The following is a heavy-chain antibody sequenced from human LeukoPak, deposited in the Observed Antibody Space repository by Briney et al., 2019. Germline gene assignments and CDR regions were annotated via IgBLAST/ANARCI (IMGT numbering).Heavy chain of an antibody. V-gene: IGHV5-51*01. CDR3: ARRDLSYYYGMDV. Sequence: GESLKISCKTSGYSFTDYWIGWVRQMPGKGLEWMGFIYPSDSGTRYSPSFQGQVTISADKSISTVYLYWNSLKASDTAMYYCARRDLSYYYGMDVWGQGTTVTVSS. J-gene: IGHJ6*02. D-gene: IGHD3/OR15-3a*01. CDR1: GYSFTDYW. CDR2: IYPSDSGT.